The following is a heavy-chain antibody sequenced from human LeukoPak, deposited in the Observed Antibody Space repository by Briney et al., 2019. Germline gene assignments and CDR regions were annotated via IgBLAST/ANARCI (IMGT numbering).Heavy chain of an antibody. CDR3: ARLRAAGTGVDY. J-gene: IGHJ4*02. CDR2: IYYSGST. CDR1: GGSISSSGYF. D-gene: IGHD6-13*01. Sequence: SETLSLTCTVSGGSISSSGYFWGWIRQAPGRGLECIGSIYYSGSTYYNPSLMSRVTISVDTSKNQFSLRLSSVTAADTALYYCARLRAAGTGVDYWGQGTLVTVSS. V-gene: IGHV4-39*01.